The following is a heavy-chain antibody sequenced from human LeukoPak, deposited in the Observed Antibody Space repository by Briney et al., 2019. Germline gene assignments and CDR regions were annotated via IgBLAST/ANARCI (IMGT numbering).Heavy chain of an antibody. CDR3: ARENGSVGRIY. V-gene: IGHV3-7*01. Sequence: GGSLGLSCAASGFTFSNFWMTWVRQAPGKGLEWVANIKQDGSDKYYVDSVKGRFTISRDNAKNSLYLQMNSLRAEDTAVYYCARENGSVGRIYWGQGTLVTVSS. J-gene: IGHJ4*02. CDR1: GFTFSNFW. CDR2: IKQDGSDK. D-gene: IGHD1-26*01.